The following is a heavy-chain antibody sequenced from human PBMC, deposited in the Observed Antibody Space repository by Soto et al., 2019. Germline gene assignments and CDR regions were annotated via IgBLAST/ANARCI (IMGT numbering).Heavy chain of an antibody. D-gene: IGHD2-2*03. Sequence: SETLSLTCSVSGASSSSYFYTWIWQTPGKGLEWIGYIYLGGSINYNPSLKSRVTMSVDTSKNHFSLKLISVTTADTAVYFCAREGNLGRWIQPLDSWGQGTLVTVSS. J-gene: IGHJ4*02. CDR1: GASSSSYF. CDR2: IYLGGSI. V-gene: IGHV4-59*01. CDR3: AREGNLGRWIQPLDS.